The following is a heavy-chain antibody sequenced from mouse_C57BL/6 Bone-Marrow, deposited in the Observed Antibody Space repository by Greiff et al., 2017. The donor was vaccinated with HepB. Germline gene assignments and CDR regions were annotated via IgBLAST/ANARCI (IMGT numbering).Heavy chain of an antibody. CDR3: ARTYYYGSSLYYYAMDY. V-gene: IGHV3-6*01. CDR1: GYSITSGYY. J-gene: IGHJ4*01. CDR2: ISYDGSN. D-gene: IGHD1-1*01. Sequence: EVKLVESGPGLVKPSQSLSLTCSVTGYSITSGYYWNWIRQFPGNKLEWMGYISYDGSNNYNPSLKNRISITRDTSKNQFFLKLNSVTTEDTATYYCARTYYYGSSLYYYAMDYWGQGTSVTVSS.